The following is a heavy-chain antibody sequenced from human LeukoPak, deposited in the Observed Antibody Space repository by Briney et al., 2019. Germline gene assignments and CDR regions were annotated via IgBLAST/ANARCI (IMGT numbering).Heavy chain of an antibody. V-gene: IGHV3-23*01. J-gene: IGHJ4*02. D-gene: IGHD3-22*01. Sequence: PGGSLRLSCAVSGFTFSSYSLNWVRQAPGKGLEWVSGISGSGGRTNYADSVKGRFTISRDNSKNTLYLQMNSLRAEDTAVYYCAKAEGSAGYYYDSTGYYNLDYWGQGTLVTVSS. CDR1: GFTFSSYS. CDR3: AKAEGSAGYYYDSTGYYNLDY. CDR2: ISGSGGRT.